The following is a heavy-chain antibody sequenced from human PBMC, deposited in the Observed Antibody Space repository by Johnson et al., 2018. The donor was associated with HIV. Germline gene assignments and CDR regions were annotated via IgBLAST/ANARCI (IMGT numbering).Heavy chain of an antibody. CDR3: ARNGLIPAAKGVAFDI. D-gene: IGHD2-2*01. V-gene: IGHV3-7*01. CDR2: IKQDGSEK. Sequence: VQLVESGGGLVQPGGSLRLSCASSGFTFRKYWMSWVRQAPGKGLEWVANIKQDGSEKYYVDSVKGRFTISRDNAKNSLYLQMNSLRAEDTAVYYCARNGLIPAAKGVAFDIWGHGTTVTVSS. J-gene: IGHJ3*02. CDR1: GFTFRKYW.